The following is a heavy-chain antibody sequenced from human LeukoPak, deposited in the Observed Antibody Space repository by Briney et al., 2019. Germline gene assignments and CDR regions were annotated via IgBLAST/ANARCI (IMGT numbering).Heavy chain of an antibody. CDR2: IYYSGST. V-gene: IGHV4-39*07. CDR1: GGSISSSRDY. CDR3: TRSTSSYAFGI. J-gene: IGHJ3*02. D-gene: IGHD6-6*01. Sequence: SETLSLTCIVSGGSISSSRDYWAWIRQPPGKGLEWIANIYYSGSTYYSPSLKSRVIISVDTSKNQFSLKLSSVTAADTAVYFCTRSTSSYAFGIWGQGTMVTVSS.